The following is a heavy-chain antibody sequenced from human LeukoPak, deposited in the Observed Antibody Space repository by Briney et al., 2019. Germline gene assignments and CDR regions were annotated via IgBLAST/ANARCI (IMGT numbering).Heavy chain of an antibody. CDR3: ATRDQSRTDEVPPDY. CDR2: ISHCGDT. Sequence: SETLSLTCAVSGVSISSCNWWTWVRQPPGKGLEWIGEISHCGDTKYSPSLRTRVTISIDKSKNHLSLNLNSVTAADTAMYYCATRDQSRTDEVPPDYWGQGTLVTVSS. CDR1: GVSISSCNW. D-gene: IGHD5-24*01. J-gene: IGHJ4*02. V-gene: IGHV4-4*02.